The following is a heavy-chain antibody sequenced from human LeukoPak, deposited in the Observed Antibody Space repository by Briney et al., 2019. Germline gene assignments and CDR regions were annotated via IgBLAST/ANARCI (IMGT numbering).Heavy chain of an antibody. Sequence: GGSLRLSCAASGFTFSIYSMNWVRQAPGKGLEWVSSISSSSSYIYYADSVKGRFTISRDNAKNSLYLQMNSLRAEDTAVYYCARVGLELHAFDIWGQGTMVTVSS. J-gene: IGHJ3*02. V-gene: IGHV3-21*01. CDR1: GFTFSIYS. CDR3: ARVGLELHAFDI. CDR2: ISSSSSYI. D-gene: IGHD1-7*01.